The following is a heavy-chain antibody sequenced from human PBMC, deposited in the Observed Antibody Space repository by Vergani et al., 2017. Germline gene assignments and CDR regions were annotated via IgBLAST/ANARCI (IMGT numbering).Heavy chain of an antibody. CDR1: RFTFSSYA. J-gene: IGHJ6*02. D-gene: IGHD6-19*01. CDR2: ISGSGGST. Sequence: EVQLVESGGGLVQPGGSLRLSCAASRFTFSSYAMSWVRQAPGKGLEWVSAISGSGGSTYYADSVKGRFTISRDNSKNTLYLQMNSLRAEDTAVYYCARERVAVAGYYYYGMDVWGQGTTVTVSS. V-gene: IGHV3-23*04. CDR3: ARERVAVAGYYYYGMDV.